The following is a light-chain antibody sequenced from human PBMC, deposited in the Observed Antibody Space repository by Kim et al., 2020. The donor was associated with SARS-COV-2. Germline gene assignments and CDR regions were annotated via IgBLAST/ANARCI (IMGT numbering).Light chain of an antibody. CDR2: ADT. Sequence: QRVTISCTGSSSNIGAGNDVHWYQQVPGRAPKLLICADTRRPSGVPDRLSGSKSGSSASLVITGLQAEDEADYYCQAFDNRLSGWVFGGGTKLTVL. CDR3: QAFDNRLSGWV. V-gene: IGLV1-40*01. CDR1: SSNIGAGND. J-gene: IGLJ3*02.